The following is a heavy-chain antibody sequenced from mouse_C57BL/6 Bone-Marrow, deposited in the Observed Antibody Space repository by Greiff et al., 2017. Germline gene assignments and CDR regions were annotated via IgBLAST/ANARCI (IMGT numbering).Heavy chain of an antibody. Sequence: VQLQQSGPELVKPGASVKISCKASGYSFTDYNMNWVKQSNGKSLEWIGVINPNYGTTSYNQKFKGKATLTVDQSSSTYYMQLNSLTSEDSAVYICERFITTERYAMDYWGQGTSVTVSS. CDR3: ERFITTERYAMDY. CDR1: GYSFTDYN. J-gene: IGHJ4*01. CDR2: INPNYGTT. V-gene: IGHV1-39*01. D-gene: IGHD1-1*01.